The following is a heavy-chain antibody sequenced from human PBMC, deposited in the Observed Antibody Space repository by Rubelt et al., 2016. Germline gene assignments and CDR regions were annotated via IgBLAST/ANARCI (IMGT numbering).Heavy chain of an antibody. D-gene: IGHD6-19*01. CDR3: ARGESGVAGIDY. CDR1: GGSISSSSYY. Sequence: QLQLQESGPGLVKPSETLSLTCTVSGGSISSSSYYWGWIRQPPGKGLEWIGSIYYSGSTYYNPSLKGRVTISVDTSKNQFSLKLSSVTAADTAVYYCARGESGVAGIDYWGQGTLVTVSS. V-gene: IGHV4-39*01. CDR2: IYYSGST. J-gene: IGHJ4*02.